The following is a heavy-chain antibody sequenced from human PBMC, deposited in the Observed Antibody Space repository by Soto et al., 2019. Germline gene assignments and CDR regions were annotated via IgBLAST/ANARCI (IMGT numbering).Heavy chain of an antibody. J-gene: IGHJ4*02. CDR1: GFTFRNYA. V-gene: IGHV3-23*01. D-gene: IGHD2-15*01. CDR2: ISGNGGDI. Sequence: GGSLRLSCAASGFTFRNYAMSWVRQAPGKGLEWVSRISGNGGDINYADSVKGRFTISRDNSKNTLSLQMNSLTAEDTAVYFCAKRRGAGGHFDYWGQGALVTVSS. CDR3: AKRRGAGGHFDY.